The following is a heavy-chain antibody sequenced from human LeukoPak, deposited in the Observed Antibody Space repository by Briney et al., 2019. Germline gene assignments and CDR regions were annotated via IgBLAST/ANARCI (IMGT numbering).Heavy chain of an antibody. V-gene: IGHV3-7*03. J-gene: IGHJ4*02. Sequence: GGSLRLSCAASGFTFSSYWMSWVRQAPGKGLEWVANIKQDGSEKYYVDSVKGRFTISRDNAKNSLYLQMNSLRVEDTAVYYCARDFGPYDYVWGSYPTYFDYWGQGTLVTVSS. CDR1: GFTFSSYW. D-gene: IGHD3-16*02. CDR2: IKQDGSEK. CDR3: ARDFGPYDYVWGSYPTYFDY.